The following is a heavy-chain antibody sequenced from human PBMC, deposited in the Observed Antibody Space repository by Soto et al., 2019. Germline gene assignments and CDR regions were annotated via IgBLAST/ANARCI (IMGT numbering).Heavy chain of an antibody. V-gene: IGHV3-33*01. D-gene: IGHD3-9*01. J-gene: IGHJ4*02. CDR1: GFIFSKYG. Sequence: GGSLRLSCVASGFIFSKYGMHWARQAPDKGLDWVAVIWSDGSEEYYADSVKGRFTISRDNSRNTLYLQMSSLRAEDTAVYYCARDSSNDFLTRGNVLDNWGQGTPVTVSS. CDR2: IWSDGSEE. CDR3: ARDSSNDFLTRGNVLDN.